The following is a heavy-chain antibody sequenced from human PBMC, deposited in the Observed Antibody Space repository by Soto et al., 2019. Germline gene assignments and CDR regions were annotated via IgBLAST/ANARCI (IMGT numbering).Heavy chain of an antibody. D-gene: IGHD3-3*01. V-gene: IGHV3-7*03. CDR3: VKAGVSRFFDWFDP. CDR2: IKQDGSEK. Sequence: GGSLRLSCAASGFTFSSYAMSWVRQAPGKGLEWVANIKQDGSEKYYVDSVKGRFTISRDNAKNSLYLHMNSLRAEDTAVYYCVKAGVSRFFDWFDPWGQGNLVTVLL. CDR1: GFTFSSYA. J-gene: IGHJ5*02.